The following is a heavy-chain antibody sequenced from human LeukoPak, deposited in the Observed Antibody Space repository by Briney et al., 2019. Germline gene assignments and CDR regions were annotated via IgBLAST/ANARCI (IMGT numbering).Heavy chain of an antibody. CDR2: IIPIFGTA. D-gene: IGHD2-2*01. J-gene: IGHJ3*02. CDR3: AREGYCSSTSCYSAFDI. Sequence: SVKVSCKASGGTFSSYAISWVRQAPGQGLEWMGGIIPIFGTANYAQKYQGRVTITADESTSTAYMVLSSLRSEDTAVYYCAREGYCSSTSCYSAFDIWGQGTMVTVSS. CDR1: GGTFSSYA. V-gene: IGHV1-69*13.